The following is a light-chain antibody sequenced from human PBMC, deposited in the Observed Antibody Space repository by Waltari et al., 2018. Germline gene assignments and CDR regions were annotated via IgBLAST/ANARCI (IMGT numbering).Light chain of an antibody. V-gene: IGLV2-14*03. CDR2: DVT. CDR1: NSDVGGFIY. CDR3: SSYIRISASWV. Sequence: QSALTPPVSVSGSPGHSIPIPCTGTNSDVGGFIYVSWYQHHPGKAPKLMIYDVTKRPSGVSNRSSGSGSGNTASLTISGLQSEDEAYYYCSSYIRISASWVFGGGTKLTVL. J-gene: IGLJ3*02.